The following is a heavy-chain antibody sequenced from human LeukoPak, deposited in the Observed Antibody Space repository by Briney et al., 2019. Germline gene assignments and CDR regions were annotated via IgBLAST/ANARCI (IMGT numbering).Heavy chain of an antibody. CDR1: GFTFSSYA. CDR3: AKDTVDIVVVPAAITLDY. CDR2: ISGSGGST. V-gene: IGHV3-23*01. D-gene: IGHD2-2*02. Sequence: GGSLRLSCAASGFTFSSYAMSWVRQAPGKGLEWVSAISGSGGSTYYADSVKGRFTISRDNSKNTLYLQMNSLRAEDTAVYYCAKDTVDIVVVPAAITLDYWGQGTLVTVSS. J-gene: IGHJ4*02.